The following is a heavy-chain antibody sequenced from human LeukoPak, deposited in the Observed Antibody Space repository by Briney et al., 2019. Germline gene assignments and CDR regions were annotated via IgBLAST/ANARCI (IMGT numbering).Heavy chain of an antibody. CDR2: INHSGST. D-gene: IGHD3-3*01. CDR1: GGSFSGYY. Sequence: PSETLSLTCAVYGGSFSGYYWSRIRQPPGKGLEWIGEINHSGSTNYNPSLKSRVTISVDTSKNQFSLELSSVTAADTAVYYCASPKREYYDFWSGYYYYGMDVWGQGTTVTVSS. CDR3: ASPKREYYDFWSGYYYYGMDV. J-gene: IGHJ6*02. V-gene: IGHV4-34*01.